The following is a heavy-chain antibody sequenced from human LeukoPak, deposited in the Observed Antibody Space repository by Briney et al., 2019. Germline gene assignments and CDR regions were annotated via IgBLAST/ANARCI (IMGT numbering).Heavy chain of an antibody. V-gene: IGHV1-18*01. CDR3: ARGDSRGNSRHLDY. CDR1: GYSFTSYG. CDR2: ISAYNGNT. J-gene: IGHJ4*02. D-gene: IGHD3-22*01. Sequence: ASVKVSCKAAGYSFTSYGISWVRQAPGQGLEWMGWISAYNGNTNYAQKHQGRVTMTTDTSTSTAYMELRSLRSDDTAVYYCARGDSRGNSRHLDYWGQGTLVTVSS.